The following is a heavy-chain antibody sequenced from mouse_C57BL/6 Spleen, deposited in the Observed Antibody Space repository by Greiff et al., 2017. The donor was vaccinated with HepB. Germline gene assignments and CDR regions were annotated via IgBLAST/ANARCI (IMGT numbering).Heavy chain of an antibody. CDR3: AREMGDMTTVVGGDFDY. CDR1: GYTFTSYW. J-gene: IGHJ2*01. Sequence: QVQLQQPGAELVRPGSSVKLSCKASGYTFTSYWMEWVKQRPGQGLEWIGNIYPSDSETHYNQKFKDKATLTVDISSSTAYMQLSSLTSEDSAVYYCAREMGDMTTVVGGDFDYWGQGTTLTVSA. CDR2: IYPSDSET. V-gene: IGHV1-61*01. D-gene: IGHD1-1*01.